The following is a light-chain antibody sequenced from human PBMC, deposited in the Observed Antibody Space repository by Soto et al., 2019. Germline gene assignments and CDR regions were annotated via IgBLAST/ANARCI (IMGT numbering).Light chain of an antibody. J-gene: IGLJ3*02. V-gene: IGLV1-47*01. CDR3: AAWDDSLSAWV. Sequence: QSVLTQPPSGSGTPGQGVTISCSGSSSNIGGNFAYWYQQLPGTAPKLLIYRNNQRPSGVPDRFSGSKSGTSASLAIGGLRSEDEADYYCAAWDDSLSAWVFGGGTKLTVL. CDR1: SSNIGGNF. CDR2: RNN.